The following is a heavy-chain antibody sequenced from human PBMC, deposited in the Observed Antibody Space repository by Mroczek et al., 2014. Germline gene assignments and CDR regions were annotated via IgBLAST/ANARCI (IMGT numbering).Heavy chain of an antibody. Sequence: QVQLQESGPGLVKPSETLSLTCTVSGGSISDSSYYWGWIRQPPGKGLEWIGSINYRGKANYNPSFGSRVAITVDSSKNQFSLRLFSVTATDTAVYYCATPSGGGCSETKGCWFDPWGQGTLVTVSS. J-gene: IGHJ5*02. V-gene: IGHV4-39*01. D-gene: IGHD2-21*01. CDR1: GGSISDSSYY. CDR2: INYRGKA. CDR3: ATPSGGGCSETKGCWFDP.